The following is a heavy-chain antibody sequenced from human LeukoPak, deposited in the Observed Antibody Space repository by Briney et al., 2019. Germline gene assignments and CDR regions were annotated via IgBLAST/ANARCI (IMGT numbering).Heavy chain of an antibody. V-gene: IGHV4-39*01. CDR3: ARHVPNYDFWSGYQTPFFDY. D-gene: IGHD3-3*01. J-gene: IGHJ4*02. CDR2: IYYSGST. Sequence: PSETLSLTCTVSGGSISSSSYYWGWIRQPPGKGLEWIGSIYYSGSTYYNPSLKSRVTISVDTSKNQFSLKLSSVTAADTAVYYCARHVPNYDFWSGYQTPFFDYWGQGTLVTVSS. CDR1: GGSISSSSYY.